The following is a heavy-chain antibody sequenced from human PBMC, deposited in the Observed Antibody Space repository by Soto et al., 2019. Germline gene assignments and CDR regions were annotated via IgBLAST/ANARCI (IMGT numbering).Heavy chain of an antibody. CDR2: IYYSGST. CDR1: WGSGIDGGYF. V-gene: IGHV4-61*08. J-gene: IGHJ4*02. Sequence: FETLCLRWSVVWGSGIDGGYFRILNRQPPGKGLEWIGYIYYSGSTKYNPSLKSRVTISVDTSKNQFSLKLSSVTAADSAVYYCARAGLGDGSDYWGQGTLVTVSS. D-gene: IGHD1-26*01. CDR3: ARAGLGDGSDY.